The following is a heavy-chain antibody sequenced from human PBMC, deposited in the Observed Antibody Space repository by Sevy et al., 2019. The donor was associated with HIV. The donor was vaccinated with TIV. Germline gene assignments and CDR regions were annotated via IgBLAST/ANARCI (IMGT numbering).Heavy chain of an antibody. Sequence: GGSLRLSCAASGFTFSSYAMSWVRQAPGKGLEWVSAITDSGGDTYYTDSVKGRFTISRDKSKNTVSLQMNCLRAEDTAMHYCVREGPYGDSSFDYWGQGTQVTVSS. J-gene: IGHJ4*02. V-gene: IGHV3-23*01. CDR1: GFTFSSYA. CDR2: ITDSGGDT. CDR3: VREGPYGDSSFDY. D-gene: IGHD4-17*01.